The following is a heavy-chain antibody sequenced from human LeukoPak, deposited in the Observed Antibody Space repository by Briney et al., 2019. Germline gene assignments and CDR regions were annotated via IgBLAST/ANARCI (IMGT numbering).Heavy chain of an antibody. CDR2: IYHSGTI. CDR1: GGYISGYY. D-gene: IGHD4-11*01. J-gene: IGHJ4*02. V-gene: IGHV4-59*01. CDR3: ARSRSLGLQYFDT. Sequence: PSETLSLTCTVSGGYISGYYWNWIRQSPEKGLEWIGYIYHSGTINFNPSLKARVTMSIDTSKNQFSLKLSSVTAADTAVYYCARSRSLGLQYFDTWGQGTLATVSS.